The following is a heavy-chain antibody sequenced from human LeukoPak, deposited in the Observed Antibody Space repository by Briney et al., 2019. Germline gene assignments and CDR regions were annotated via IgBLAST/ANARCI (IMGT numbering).Heavy chain of an antibody. CDR3: ARASYYYGSGSYYSRWYFDY. J-gene: IGHJ4*02. D-gene: IGHD3-10*01. Sequence: SETLSLTCAVYGGSFSGYYWSWIRQPPGKGLEWIGEINHSGSTNYNPSLKSRVTISVDTSKNQFSLKLSSVTAADTAVYYCARASYYYGSGSYYSRWYFDYWGQGTLVTVSS. CDR1: GGSFSGYY. V-gene: IGHV4-34*01. CDR2: INHSGST.